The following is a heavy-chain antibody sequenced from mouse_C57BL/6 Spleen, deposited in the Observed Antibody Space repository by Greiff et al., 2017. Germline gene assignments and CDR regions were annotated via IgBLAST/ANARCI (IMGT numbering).Heavy chain of an antibody. CDR1: GFTFSSYG. Sequence: EVQLVESGGDLVKPGGSLKLSCAASGFTFSSYGMSWVRQTPDKRLEWVATISSGGRYTYYPDSVKGRFTISRDNAKNTLYLQMSSLKSEDTAMYYCARRGWDGYYFDYWGQGTTLTVSS. J-gene: IGHJ2*01. D-gene: IGHD4-1*01. CDR2: ISSGGRYT. V-gene: IGHV5-6*01. CDR3: ARRGWDGYYFDY.